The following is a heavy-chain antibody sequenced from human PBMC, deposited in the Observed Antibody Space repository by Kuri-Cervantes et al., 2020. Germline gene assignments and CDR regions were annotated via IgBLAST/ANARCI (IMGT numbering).Heavy chain of an antibody. CDR1: GFTVSSNY. CDR2: IYSGGST. D-gene: IGHD2-15*01. J-gene: IGHJ4*02. CDR3: VGGGLTFDY. V-gene: IGHV3-66*01. Sequence: GESLKISCAASGFTVSSNYMSWVRQAPGKGLEWVSVIYSGGSTYYADSVKGRFTISRDNSKNTLYLQMNSLRPEDTAVFYCVGGGLTFDYWGQGTLVTVSS.